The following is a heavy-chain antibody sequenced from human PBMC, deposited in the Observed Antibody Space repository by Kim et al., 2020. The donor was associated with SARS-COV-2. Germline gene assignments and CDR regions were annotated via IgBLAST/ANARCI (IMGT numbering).Heavy chain of an antibody. J-gene: IGHJ4*02. V-gene: IGHV5-51*01. Sequence: YSPSFQGQVTISADTSISTAYLQWSSLKASDTAMYYCARHAGLYSSGCDYWGQGTLVTVSS. D-gene: IGHD6-19*01. CDR3: ARHAGLYSSGCDY.